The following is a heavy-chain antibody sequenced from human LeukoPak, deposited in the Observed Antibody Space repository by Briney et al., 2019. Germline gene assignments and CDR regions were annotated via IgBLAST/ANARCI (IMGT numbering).Heavy chain of an antibody. Sequence: ASVKVSCKASGYTFTSYAMNWVRQAPGQGLEWMGWINTNTGNPTYAQGFTGRFVFSLDTSVSTAYLQISSLKAEDTAVYYRARDPTYCSSTSCSSHHYYGMDVWGQGTTVTVSS. CDR1: GYTFTSYA. V-gene: IGHV7-4-1*02. CDR3: ARDPTYCSSTSCSSHHYYGMDV. J-gene: IGHJ6*02. CDR2: INTNTGNP. D-gene: IGHD2-2*01.